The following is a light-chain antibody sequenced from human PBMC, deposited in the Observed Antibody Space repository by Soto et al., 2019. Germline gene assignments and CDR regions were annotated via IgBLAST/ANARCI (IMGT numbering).Light chain of an antibody. V-gene: IGKV1-17*01. CDR3: QQYNSWPLT. CDR1: QGIRHD. Sequence: DIQMTQSPSSLSASVGDRVTITCRASQGIRHDLGWYQQKPGKAPKRLIYSASSLQSGVPPRFSGSGSGTEFTLTISSLQPEDFATYYCQQYNSWPLTFGGGTKVDIK. CDR2: SAS. J-gene: IGKJ4*01.